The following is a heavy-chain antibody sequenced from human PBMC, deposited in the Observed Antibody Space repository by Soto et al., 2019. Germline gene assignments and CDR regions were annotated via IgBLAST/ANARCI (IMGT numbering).Heavy chain of an antibody. D-gene: IGHD6-13*01. Sequence: QVQLQESGPGLVKPSETLSLTCTVSGGSISSKYWSWIRQPPGKGLEWIGYIYYNGRTNYKPSLKSRVTISVDPYRNQFSLKLKSVTAADTAVYYCARLRWATIAEAGSFDYWGQGILVTVSS. CDR3: ARLRWATIAEAGSFDY. J-gene: IGHJ4*02. CDR1: GGSISSKY. V-gene: IGHV4-59*08. CDR2: IYYNGRT.